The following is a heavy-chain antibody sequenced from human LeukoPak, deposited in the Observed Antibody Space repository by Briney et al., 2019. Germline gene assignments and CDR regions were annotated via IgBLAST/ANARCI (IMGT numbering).Heavy chain of an antibody. J-gene: IGHJ4*02. V-gene: IGHV4-38-2*02. Sequence: SETLSLTCTVSGYSISSGYYWGWIRQPPGKGLEWIGSIYHSGSTYYNPSLKSRVTISVDTSKNQFSLKLSSVTAADTAVYYCARHPRGMWFGTTYIDYWGQGTLVTVSS. CDR1: GYSISSGYY. CDR3: ARHPRGMWFGTTYIDY. CDR2: IYHSGST. D-gene: IGHD3-10*01.